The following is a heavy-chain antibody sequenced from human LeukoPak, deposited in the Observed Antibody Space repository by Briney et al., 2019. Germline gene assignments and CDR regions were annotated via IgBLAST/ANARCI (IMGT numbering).Heavy chain of an antibody. CDR2: IKQDGSEK. D-gene: IGHD3-9*01. Sequence: PGGSLRLSCATSGFAFSTQGMHWVRQAPGKGLEWVANIKQDGSEKYYVDSVKGRFTISRDNAKNSLYLQMNSLRAEDTAVYYCARALDILTLPDIWGQGTMVTVSS. CDR1: GFAFSTQG. J-gene: IGHJ3*02. V-gene: IGHV3-7*01. CDR3: ARALDILTLPDI.